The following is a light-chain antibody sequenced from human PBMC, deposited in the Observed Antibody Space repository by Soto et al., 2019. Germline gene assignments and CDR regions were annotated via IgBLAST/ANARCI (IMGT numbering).Light chain of an antibody. Sequence: DIQMTQSPSTLSASVGDRVTITCRASQRISSWLAWYQQKPGKAPKLLTYDASSLESWVPSRFSVSGSGTEFTLTISSLQPDDFATYYCQQYTSYGIYTFGQGTKLEIK. CDR2: DAS. J-gene: IGKJ2*01. V-gene: IGKV1-5*01. CDR3: QQYTSYGIYT. CDR1: QRISSW.